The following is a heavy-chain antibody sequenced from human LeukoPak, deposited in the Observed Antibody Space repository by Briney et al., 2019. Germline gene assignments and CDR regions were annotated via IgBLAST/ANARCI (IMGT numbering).Heavy chain of an antibody. J-gene: IGHJ4*02. D-gene: IGHD3-3*01. CDR2: IKLDGSEK. CDR3: ARDQYDTWSRRGNFDS. Sequence: GGSLRLSCAASGFTFSTYSMNWVRQAPGKGLEWVANIKLDGSEKNYVDSVKGRFTISRDNTKNSLYLQMNSLRAEDTAVFYCARDQYDTWSRRGNFDSWGQGTLVIVSS. V-gene: IGHV3-7*03. CDR1: GFTFSTYS.